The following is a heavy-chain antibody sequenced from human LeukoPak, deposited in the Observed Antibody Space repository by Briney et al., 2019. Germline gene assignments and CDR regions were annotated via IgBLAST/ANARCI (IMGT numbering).Heavy chain of an antibody. CDR3: ARDYGGGSGCPHCEVRYFDY. J-gene: IGHJ4*02. V-gene: IGHV4-4*02. D-gene: IGHD6-19*01. CDR1: GGSISSSNW. CDR2: IYHSGST. Sequence: PSGTLSLTCAVSGGSISSSNWWSWVRQPPGKGLEWIGEIYHSGSTNYNPSLKSRVTISVDKSKNQFSLKLSSVTAADTAVYYCARDYGGGSGCPHCEVRYFDYWGQGTLVTVSS.